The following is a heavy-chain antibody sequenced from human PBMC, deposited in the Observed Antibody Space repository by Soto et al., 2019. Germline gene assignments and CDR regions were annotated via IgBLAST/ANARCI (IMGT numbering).Heavy chain of an antibody. D-gene: IGHD1-1*01. CDR3: ARVWNDGRFDY. J-gene: IGHJ4*02. Sequence: LRLSCAASGFTFSNYWMTWVRQAPGKGLEWVASINQNGGAMHYVDSVKGRFTVSRDNAKNSLYLQVNSLRAEDTAVFYCARVWNDGRFDYWGQGTLVTVSA. CDR2: INQNGGAM. V-gene: IGHV3-7*01. CDR1: GFTFSNYW.